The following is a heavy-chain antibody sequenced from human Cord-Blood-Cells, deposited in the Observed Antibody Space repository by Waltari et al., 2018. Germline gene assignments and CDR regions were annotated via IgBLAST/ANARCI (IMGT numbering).Heavy chain of an antibody. Sequence: QVQLVQSGAEVKKPGSSVKVSCKASGGTFSSYAISWVRQAPGQGLEWMGGIIPIFGTANYAQKVQGRGTITADESTSTAYMELSSLRSEDTAVYYCATPWGNENWNYVDYWGQGTLVTVSS. V-gene: IGHV1-69*01. CDR1: GGTFSSYA. CDR2: IIPIFGTA. J-gene: IGHJ4*02. D-gene: IGHD3-16*01. CDR3: ATPWGNENWNYVDY.